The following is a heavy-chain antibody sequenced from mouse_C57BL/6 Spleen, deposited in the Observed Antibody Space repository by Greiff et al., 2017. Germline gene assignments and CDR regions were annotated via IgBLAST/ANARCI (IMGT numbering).Heavy chain of an antibody. D-gene: IGHD2-4*01. CDR1: GFTFSSYG. V-gene: IGHV5-6*02. Sequence: EVKVVESGGDLVKPGGSLKLSCAASGFTFSSYGMSWVRQTPDKRLEWVATISSGGSYTYYPDSVKGRFTISRDNAKNTLYLQMSSLKSEDTAMYYCARRGYDYDGYFDVWGTGTTVTVSS. J-gene: IGHJ1*03. CDR3: ARRGYDYDGYFDV. CDR2: ISSGGSYT.